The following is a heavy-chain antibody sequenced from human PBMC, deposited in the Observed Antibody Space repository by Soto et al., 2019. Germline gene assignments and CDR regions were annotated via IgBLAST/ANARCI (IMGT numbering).Heavy chain of an antibody. Sequence: SETLSLTCTVSGGSISSSSYNWGWIRQPPGKGLEWIGSIYYGGDTYYNPSLKSRVTISVDRSKNQFSLKVSSVTAADTAVYYCARHNRYTDSWSLVDYYYDMDVWGQGTAVTVS. CDR3: ARHNRYTDSWSLVDYYYDMDV. D-gene: IGHD6-13*01. V-gene: IGHV4-39*01. CDR1: GGSISSSSYN. CDR2: IYYGGDT. J-gene: IGHJ6*02.